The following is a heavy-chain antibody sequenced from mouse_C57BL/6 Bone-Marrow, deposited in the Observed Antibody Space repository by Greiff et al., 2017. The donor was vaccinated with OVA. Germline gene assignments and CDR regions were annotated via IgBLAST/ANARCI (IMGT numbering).Heavy chain of an antibody. J-gene: IGHJ4*01. Sequence: VMLVESGAELARPGASVKMSCKASGYTFTSYTMHWVKQRPGQGLEWIGYINPSSGYTKYNQKFKDKATLTADKSSSTAYMQLSSLTSEDSAVYYCARSLMVTTDYAMDYWGQGTSVTVSS. D-gene: IGHD2-3*01. V-gene: IGHV1-4*01. CDR3: ARSLMVTTDYAMDY. CDR2: INPSSGYT. CDR1: GYTFTSYT.